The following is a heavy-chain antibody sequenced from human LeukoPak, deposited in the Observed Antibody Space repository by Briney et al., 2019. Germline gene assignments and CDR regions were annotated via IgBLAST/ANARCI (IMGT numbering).Heavy chain of an antibody. CDR2: IYSGDGT. CDR1: GFTVSSNY. J-gene: IGHJ4*02. Sequence: GGSLRLSCAASGFTVSSNYMSWVRQAPGKGLEWVSVIYSGDGTYYADSVKGRFTISRDNAKNTLYLQMNSLGAEDTAVYYCARQYSSLLYYFDYWGQGTLVTVSS. D-gene: IGHD6-6*01. CDR3: ARQYSSLLYYFDY. V-gene: IGHV3-53*01.